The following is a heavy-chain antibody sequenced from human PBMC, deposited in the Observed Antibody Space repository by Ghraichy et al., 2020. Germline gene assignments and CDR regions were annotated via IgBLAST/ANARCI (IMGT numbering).Heavy chain of an antibody. V-gene: IGHV4-39*01. D-gene: IGHD5-18*01. Sequence: SETLSLTCTVSGGSISSSSYYWGWIRQPPGKGLEWIGSIYYSGRTYYNPSLKSRVTISVDTSKNQFSLKLSSVTAADTAVYYCARCGYSYGYAYYYMDVWGKGTTVTVSS. J-gene: IGHJ6*03. CDR1: GGSISSSSYY. CDR3: ARCGYSYGYAYYYMDV. CDR2: IYYSGRT.